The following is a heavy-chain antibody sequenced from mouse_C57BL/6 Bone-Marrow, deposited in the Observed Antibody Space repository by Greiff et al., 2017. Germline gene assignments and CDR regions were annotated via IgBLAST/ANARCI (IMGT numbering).Heavy chain of an antibody. CDR3: ARCDYGNWDFDF. V-gene: IGHV1-81*01. Sequence: VQLQQSGAELARPGASVKLSCKASGYTFTSYGISWVKQRTGKGLEWIGEIYPRSGNTYYNEKFKGKATLTADKSSSTAYMELRSLTSEDSAVYFCARCDYGNWDFDFWGKGTTVTVSS. J-gene: IGHJ1*03. D-gene: IGHD2-4*01. CDR1: GYTFTSYG. CDR2: IYPRSGNT.